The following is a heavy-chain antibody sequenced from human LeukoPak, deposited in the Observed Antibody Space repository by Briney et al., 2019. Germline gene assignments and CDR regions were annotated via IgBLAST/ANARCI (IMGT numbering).Heavy chain of an antibody. CDR1: GYTFSNYG. CDR2: ISTYNDNT. Sequence: ASVNVSCNASGYTFSNYGINWVRQAHGQGLEWMGWISTYNDNTNYAQKLQGRVTMTTDTSTSTAYMELRSLTSDDTAVYYCARVVFEVMFQFDFWGQGTLVTVSS. V-gene: IGHV1-18*01. CDR3: ARVVFEVMFQFDF. D-gene: IGHD2-21*01. J-gene: IGHJ4*02.